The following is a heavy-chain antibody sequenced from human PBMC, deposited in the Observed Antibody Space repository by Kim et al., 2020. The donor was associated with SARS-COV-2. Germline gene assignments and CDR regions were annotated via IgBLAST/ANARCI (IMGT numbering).Heavy chain of an antibody. CDR3: GRDIGNLFNY. Sequence: GGSLRLSCAASGFTVSGHYMDWVRQAPGKGLEWVGRSRKEGNIEYAASVRGRFTISRDDSKNSLYLEMNSLKTEDTAVYYCGRDIGNLFNYWGQGTLVTVSS. D-gene: IGHD4-4*01. J-gene: IGHJ4*02. CDR1: GFTVSGHY. V-gene: IGHV3-72*01. CDR2: SRKEGNI.